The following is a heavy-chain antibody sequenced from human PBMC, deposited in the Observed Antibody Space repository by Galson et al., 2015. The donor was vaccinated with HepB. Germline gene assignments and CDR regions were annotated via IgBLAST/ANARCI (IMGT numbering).Heavy chain of an antibody. D-gene: IGHD2-8*01. Sequence: SLRLSCAASGFTFGAYWMSWLRQAPGKGLEWLGNINGDGNDKNYVDSVKGRFTISRDNSKNTLYLQMNSLRAEDTAVYYCAKGWSAVFYDMDVWGQGTTVIVS. J-gene: IGHJ6*02. CDR2: INGDGNDK. CDR1: GFTFGAYW. V-gene: IGHV3-7*03. CDR3: AKGWSAVFYDMDV.